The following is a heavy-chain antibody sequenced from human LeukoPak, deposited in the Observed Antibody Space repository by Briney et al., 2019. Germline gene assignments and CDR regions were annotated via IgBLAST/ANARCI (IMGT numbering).Heavy chain of an antibody. CDR3: ARASEYGAFDI. V-gene: IGHV4-30-2*01. CDR2: IYHSGST. Sequence: SQTLSLTCAVSGGSISSGGYSWSWIRQPPGQGLEWIGYIYHSGSTYYNPSLKSRVTISVDRSKNQFSLKLSSVTAADTAVYYCARASEYGAFDIWGQGTMVTVSS. CDR1: GGSISSGGYS. J-gene: IGHJ3*02. D-gene: IGHD4-17*01.